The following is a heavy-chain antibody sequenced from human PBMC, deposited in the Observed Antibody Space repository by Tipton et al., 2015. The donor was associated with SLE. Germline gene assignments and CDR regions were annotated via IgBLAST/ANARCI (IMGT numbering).Heavy chain of an antibody. CDR3: ARVRGITGTRGYFDY. Sequence: GLVKPSETLSLTCAVYGGSISSHYWSWIRQPPGKGLEWIGYIYYSGNSNYNPSLKSRVTISVDTSKNQFSLKLSSVTAADTAVYYCARVRGITGTRGYFDYWGQGTLVTVSS. CDR1: GGSISSHY. V-gene: IGHV4-59*08. CDR2: IYYSGNS. D-gene: IGHD1-20*01. J-gene: IGHJ4*02.